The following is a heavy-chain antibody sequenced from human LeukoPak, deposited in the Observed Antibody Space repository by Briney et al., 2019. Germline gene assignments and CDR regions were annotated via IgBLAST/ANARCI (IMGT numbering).Heavy chain of an antibody. CDR3: ARGHPGVVRGTNWFDP. Sequence: ASVKVSCKASGYTFTGYYMHWVRQAPGQGLEWMGWINPNSGGTNYAQKFQGRVTMTRDTSISTAYMELSRLRSDDTAVYYCARGHPGVVRGTNWFDPWGQGTLVTVSS. J-gene: IGHJ5*02. V-gene: IGHV1-2*02. CDR2: INPNSGGT. CDR1: GYTFTGYY. D-gene: IGHD3-10*01.